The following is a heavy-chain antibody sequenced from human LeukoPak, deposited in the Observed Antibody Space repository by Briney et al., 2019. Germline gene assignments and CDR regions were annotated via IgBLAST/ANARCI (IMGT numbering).Heavy chain of an antibody. CDR3: ARDGPWYDSSGYYPQTFDY. J-gene: IGHJ4*02. Sequence: GASVKVSCKASGYTFTSYGISWVRQAPGHGVEWMGIINPSGGRTSYAQKFQGRVTMTRETSTSTVYMELSSLRSEDTAVYYCARDGPWYDSSGYYPQTFDYWGQGTLVTVSS. CDR2: INPSGGRT. CDR1: GYTFTSYG. D-gene: IGHD3-22*01. V-gene: IGHV1-46*01.